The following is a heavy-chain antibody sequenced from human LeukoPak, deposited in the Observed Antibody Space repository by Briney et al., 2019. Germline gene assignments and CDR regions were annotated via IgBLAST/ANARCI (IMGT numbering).Heavy chain of an antibody. CDR1: GFTFSRYW. D-gene: IGHD2-2*01. CDR3: ARDDCSTPTCYPYYYYGMDV. CDR2: IKQDGGEK. V-gene: IGHV3-7*04. Sequence: GGSLRLSCAASGFTFSRYWMSWVRQAPGKGLEWVANIKQDGGEKYYVGSVKGRFTISRDNAKNSLYLQMNSLRAEDTAVYYCARDDCSTPTCYPYYYYGMDVWGQGTTVTVS. J-gene: IGHJ6*02.